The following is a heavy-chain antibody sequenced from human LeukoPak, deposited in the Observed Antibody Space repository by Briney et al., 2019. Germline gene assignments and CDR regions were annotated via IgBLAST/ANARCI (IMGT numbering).Heavy chain of an antibody. CDR2: IYPGDSDT. Sequence: GESLKISCKGSGYSFTNNWIGWVRQMPGKGLEWMGIIYPGDSDTRYSPSFQGQVTISADKSISTAYLQWSSLKASDTAMYYCARESSSSPDYYYGMDVWGQGTTVTVSS. CDR1: GYSFTNNW. J-gene: IGHJ6*02. D-gene: IGHD6-6*01. V-gene: IGHV5-51*01. CDR3: ARESSSSPDYYYGMDV.